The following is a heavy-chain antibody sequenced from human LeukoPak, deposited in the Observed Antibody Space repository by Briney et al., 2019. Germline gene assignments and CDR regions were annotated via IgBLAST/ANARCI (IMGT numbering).Heavy chain of an antibody. CDR3: ARDLPRTMIVSRGDAFDI. CDR2: INHSGST. Sequence: SETPSLTCTVYGGSFSGYYWSWICQPPGKGLEWIGEINHSGSTNYNPSLKSRVTISVDTSKNQFSLKLSSVTAADTAVYYCARDLPRTMIVSRGDAFDIWGQGTMVTVSS. V-gene: IGHV4-34*01. D-gene: IGHD3-22*01. CDR1: GGSFSGYY. J-gene: IGHJ3*02.